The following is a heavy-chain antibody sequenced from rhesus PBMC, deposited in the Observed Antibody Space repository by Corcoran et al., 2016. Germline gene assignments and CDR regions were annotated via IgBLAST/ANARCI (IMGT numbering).Heavy chain of an antibody. CDR3: ARELYSSWSDMRYYYGLDS. CDR1: GGSISRRNW. CDR2: ISGSSGRT. V-gene: IGHV4-65*01. J-gene: IGHJ6*01. Sequence: QVQLQESGPGLVKPSETLSLKCAVSGGSISRRNWWSWLSQPPGQGLEWIGYISGSSGRTYDNPSLTRRFTISTETSKNQFSLKLSSVTAADTAVYYCARELYSSWSDMRYYYGLDSWGQGVVVTVSS. D-gene: IGHD6-13*01.